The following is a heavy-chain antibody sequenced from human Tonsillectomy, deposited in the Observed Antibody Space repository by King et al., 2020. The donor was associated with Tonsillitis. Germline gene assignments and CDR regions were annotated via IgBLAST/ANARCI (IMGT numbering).Heavy chain of an antibody. V-gene: IGHV4-34*01. J-gene: IGHJ4*02. CDR2: ISHSGST. Sequence: VQLQQWGAGLLKPSETLSLTCGVSGGSLSGDYWSWIRQPPGKGLEWIGEISHSGSTNYNPSLKSRVSISLDTSKNQFSLRLSSVTAADTAVYYCARDPHGPFDFWGQGTLVTVSS. CDR1: GGSLSGDY. CDR3: ARDPHGPFDF.